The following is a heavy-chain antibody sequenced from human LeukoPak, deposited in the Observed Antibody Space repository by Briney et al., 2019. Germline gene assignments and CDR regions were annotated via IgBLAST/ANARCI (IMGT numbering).Heavy chain of an antibody. CDR3: ARRLDLLRYFN. CDR2: IYYSGST. Sequence: SETLSLTCTVSGGSISSSSYYWGWIRQPPGKGLEWIGSIYYSGSTYYNPSLKSRVTISVDTSKNQFSLKLSSVTAADTAVYYCARRLDLLRYFNWGQGTLVTVSS. V-gene: IGHV4-39*01. J-gene: IGHJ4*02. CDR1: GGSISSSSYY. D-gene: IGHD3-9*01.